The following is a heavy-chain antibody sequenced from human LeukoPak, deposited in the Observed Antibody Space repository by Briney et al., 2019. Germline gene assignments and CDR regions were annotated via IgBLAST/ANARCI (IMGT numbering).Heavy chain of an antibody. V-gene: IGHV3-23*01. Sequence: PGGSLRLSCAASGFPFNTYVMSWVRQAPGKGLEWVSAINGGGSNTYYADSVKGRFTISRDNSKNMVYLLMSNLRADDTAAYYCAKSVVVITFRFDDWGQGALVTVSS. CDR3: AKSVVVITFRFDD. D-gene: IGHD2-15*01. CDR2: INGGGSNT. CDR1: GFPFNTYV. J-gene: IGHJ4*02.